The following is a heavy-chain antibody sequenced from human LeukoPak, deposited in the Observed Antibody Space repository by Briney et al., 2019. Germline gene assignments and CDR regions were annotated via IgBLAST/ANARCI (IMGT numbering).Heavy chain of an antibody. D-gene: IGHD5-18*01. Sequence: GRSLRLSCAASGFTFSSYGMHWVRQAPGKGLEWVAVIWYDGSNKYYADSVKGRFTISRDNSKNTLYLQMNSLRAEDTAVYYCARDVDTAMARASFDYWGQGTLVTVSS. CDR2: IWYDGSNK. V-gene: IGHV3-33*01. CDR1: GFTFSSYG. CDR3: ARDVDTAMARASFDY. J-gene: IGHJ4*02.